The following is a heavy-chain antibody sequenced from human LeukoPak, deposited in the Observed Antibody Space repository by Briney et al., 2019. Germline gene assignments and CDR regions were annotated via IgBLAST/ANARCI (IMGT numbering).Heavy chain of an antibody. D-gene: IGHD1-20*01. V-gene: IGHV1-2*02. CDR3: ATDHRKITGTVWGSYYYYMDV. J-gene: IGHJ6*03. CDR1: GYTFTGYY. CDR2: INPKSGGT. Sequence: GASVKVSCKASGYTFTGYYMHWVRQAPGQGLEWMGWINPKSGGTNYAQKFQGRVTMTRDTSISTAYMELSRLRSDDTAVYYCATDHRKITGTVWGSYYYYMDVWGKGTTVTVSS.